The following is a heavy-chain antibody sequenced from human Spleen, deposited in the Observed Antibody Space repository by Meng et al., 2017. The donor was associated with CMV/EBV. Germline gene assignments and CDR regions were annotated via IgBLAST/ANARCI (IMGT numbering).Heavy chain of an antibody. J-gene: IGHJ4*02. CDR1: GYSFTHYW. D-gene: IGHD5-18*01. CDR3: ARISGYSYGPFDF. V-gene: IGHV5-51*01. Sequence: KGSGYSFTHYWIVWVSQMPGKGLEWMGIIYPGDSDTRYSPSFQGQVTISADKSISTAYLQWSGLRASDTAMYYCARISGYSYGPFDFWGQGTLVTVSS. CDR2: IYPGDSDT.